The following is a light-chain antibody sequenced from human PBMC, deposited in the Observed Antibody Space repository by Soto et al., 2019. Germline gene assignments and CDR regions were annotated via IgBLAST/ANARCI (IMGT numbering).Light chain of an antibody. CDR1: QSVSSSY. V-gene: IGKV3-20*01. Sequence: QSHGTLFWYRVERATLSYRPSQSVSSSYLAWYKQKPGQAPRPLIYGASSRATGITDRFSGSGSGTDFTLTISRLEPEDFAVYYCQQYGSSLPITFGQGTRL. J-gene: IGKJ5*01. CDR2: GAS. CDR3: QQYGSSLPIT.